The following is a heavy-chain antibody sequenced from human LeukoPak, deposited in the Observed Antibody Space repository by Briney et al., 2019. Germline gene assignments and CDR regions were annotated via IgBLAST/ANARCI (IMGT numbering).Heavy chain of an antibody. J-gene: IGHJ5*02. D-gene: IGHD2-2*01. V-gene: IGHV1-46*01. CDR1: GYSFTTYY. CDR3: AREIVVVPSAMGFDP. CDR2: INPSGGST. Sequence: ASVKVSCKASGYSFTTYYIHWVRQAPGQGLEWMGVINPSGGSTSFVQKFQARLTMTRDTSTSTVYMELSGLSSEDTAVYYCAREIVVVPSAMGFDPWGQGTLLTVSS.